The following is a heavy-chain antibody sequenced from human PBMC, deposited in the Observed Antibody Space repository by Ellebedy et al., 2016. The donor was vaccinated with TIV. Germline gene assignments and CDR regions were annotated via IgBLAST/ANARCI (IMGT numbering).Heavy chain of an antibody. J-gene: IGHJ4*02. Sequence: GESLKISCAASGFTVSGDYMSWVRQAPGKGLEWVSIMDAGGNTHYPDSVKGRFTISRDNSKNTVYLQMNSLRAEDTAVYYCAKYPYVRARGVIPDDYWGQGTLVTVSS. CDR1: GFTVSGDY. V-gene: IGHV3-53*01. CDR2: MDAGGNT. D-gene: IGHD3-10*01. CDR3: AKYPYVRARGVIPDDY.